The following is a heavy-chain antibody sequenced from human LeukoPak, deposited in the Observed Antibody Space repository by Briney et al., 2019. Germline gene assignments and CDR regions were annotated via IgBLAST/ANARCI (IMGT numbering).Heavy chain of an antibody. Sequence: PGGSLRLSCAASGFTFDDYAMHWVRQAPGKGLEWVSLISWDGGSTYYAGSVKGRFTISRDNSKNSLYLQMNSLRAEDTAFYYCAKDLGGEVAAFYYWGQGTLVTVSS. V-gene: IGHV3-43D*03. CDR1: GFTFDDYA. J-gene: IGHJ4*02. CDR2: ISWDGGST. CDR3: AKDLGGEVAAFYY. D-gene: IGHD2-15*01.